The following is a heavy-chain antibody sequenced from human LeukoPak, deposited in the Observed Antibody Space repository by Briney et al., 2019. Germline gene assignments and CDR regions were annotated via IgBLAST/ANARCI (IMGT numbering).Heavy chain of an antibody. Sequence: ASVKVSCKASGYTFTSYGISWVRQAPGQGLEWMGWISAYNGNTNYAQKLQGRVTMTIDTSTSTAYMELRSLRSDDTAVYYCARVHYDILTGYYSFSYYYYMDVWGKGTTVTVSS. D-gene: IGHD3-9*01. CDR2: ISAYNGNT. CDR3: ARVHYDILTGYYSFSYYYYMDV. J-gene: IGHJ6*03. CDR1: GYTFTSYG. V-gene: IGHV1-18*01.